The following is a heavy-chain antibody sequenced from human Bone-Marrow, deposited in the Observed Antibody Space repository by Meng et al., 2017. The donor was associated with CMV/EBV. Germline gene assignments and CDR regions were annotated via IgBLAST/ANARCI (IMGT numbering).Heavy chain of an antibody. CDR3: ARQSMIRVLTDAFDI. D-gene: IGHD3-22*01. J-gene: IGHJ3*02. Sequence: GESLKISCAASGFTFSSYEMNWVRQAPGKGLEWVSYISSSGSTIYYADSVKGRFTISRDNAKNSLYLQINSLRAEDTAVYYCARQSMIRVLTDAFDIWGQGTMVTVSS. V-gene: IGHV3-48*03. CDR2: ISSSGSTI. CDR1: GFTFSSYE.